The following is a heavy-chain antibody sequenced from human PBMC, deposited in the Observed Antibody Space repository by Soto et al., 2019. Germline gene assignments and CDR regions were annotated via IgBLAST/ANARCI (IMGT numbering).Heavy chain of an antibody. CDR3: ARDPFYSGSNLQVGYFDS. D-gene: IGHD1-26*01. V-gene: IGHV1-18*01. CDR2: INPSNDNT. CDR1: NYSFSSFG. Sequence: QVQMVQSGAEVKKPGASVKVSCKASNYSFSSFGISWMRQAPGQGLEWMAWINPSNDNTNYAQSLQGRVTLTTDTSATTAYMELRSLTSDDTAVYYCARDPFYSGSNLQVGYFDSWGQGTLVTVSS. J-gene: IGHJ4*02.